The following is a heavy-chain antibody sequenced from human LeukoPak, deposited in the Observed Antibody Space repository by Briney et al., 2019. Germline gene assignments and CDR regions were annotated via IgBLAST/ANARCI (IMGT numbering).Heavy chain of an antibody. V-gene: IGHV1-69*13. CDR3: ARAHYYDSSGYRYYFDY. J-gene: IGHJ4*02. CDR2: IIPIFGTA. D-gene: IGHD3-22*01. CDR1: GGTFSSYA. Sequence: SVKVSCKASGGTFSSYAISWVRQAPGQGLEWMGGIIPIFGTANYAQKFQGRVTITADESTSTAYMELSSLRSEDTAVYYCARAHYYDSSGYRYYFDYWAREPWSPSPQ.